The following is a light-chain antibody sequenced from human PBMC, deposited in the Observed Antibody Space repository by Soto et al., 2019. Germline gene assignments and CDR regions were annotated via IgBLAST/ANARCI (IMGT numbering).Light chain of an antibody. CDR3: QQYTGPPTT. Sequence: IVLTQSPATLSLSPGERATLSCRSSKSFSRSYLAWYQQKPGQAPRLLIYGASSRATGIPDRFSGSGSGTDFTLTISRLEPEDSAVYFCQQYTGPPTTFGQGTRL. CDR1: KSFSRSY. CDR2: GAS. J-gene: IGKJ5*01. V-gene: IGKV3-20*01.